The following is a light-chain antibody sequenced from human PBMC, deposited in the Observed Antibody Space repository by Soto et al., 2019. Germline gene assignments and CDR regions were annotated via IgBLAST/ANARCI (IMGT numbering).Light chain of an antibody. J-gene: IGLJ1*01. CDR1: SSDVGGYNY. V-gene: IGLV2-14*01. CDR3: SSYTITSTLV. Sequence: QSALTQPASVSGSPGQSITISCTGTSSDVGGYNYVSWYQQHPGKAPKLMIYDVSNRPSGVSNRFFGSKSGNTASLTISRLQAEDEADYYCSSYTITSTLVFGTGTKLTVL. CDR2: DVS.